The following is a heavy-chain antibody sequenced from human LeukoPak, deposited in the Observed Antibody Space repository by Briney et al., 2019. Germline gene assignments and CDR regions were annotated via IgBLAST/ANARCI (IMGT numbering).Heavy chain of an antibody. CDR1: GGSISSYY. Sequence: SETLSLTCTVSGGSISSYYWSWIRQPPGKGLEWIGYIYYSGSTNYNPSLKSRVTTSVDTSKNQFSLKLSSVTAADTAVYYCARGRSSSWLFDPWGQGTLVTVSS. D-gene: IGHD6-13*01. CDR2: IYYSGST. V-gene: IGHV4-59*01. CDR3: ARGRSSSWLFDP. J-gene: IGHJ5*02.